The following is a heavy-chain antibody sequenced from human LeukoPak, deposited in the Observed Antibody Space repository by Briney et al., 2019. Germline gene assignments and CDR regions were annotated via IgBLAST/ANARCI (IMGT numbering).Heavy chain of an antibody. V-gene: IGHV4-59*01. D-gene: IGHD2-15*01. CDR1: GGSISSYY. CDR3: ARAGIVGDAFDI. CDR2: IYFTGST. Sequence: SETLSLTCTVSGGSISSYYWSWIRQPPGKGLEWIGYIYFTGSTNYNPSLKSRVIMSVDTSKNQFSLKVTSVNVADTAVYYCARAGIVGDAFDIWGQGTMVTVSS. J-gene: IGHJ3*02.